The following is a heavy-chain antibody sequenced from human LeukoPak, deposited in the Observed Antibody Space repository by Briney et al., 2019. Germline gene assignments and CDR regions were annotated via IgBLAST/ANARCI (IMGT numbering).Heavy chain of an antibody. CDR3: ARYNYWSYGGSFSYFDS. CDR2: INTITGNP. CDR1: GYTFATYA. D-gene: IGHD3-16*01. Sequence: ASVKVSCKASGYTFATYAMNWVRQAPGQGLEWMGWINTITGNPTYAQGFTGRFVFSLDTSVSTAYLHINSLKADDTAVYYCARYNYWSYGGSFSYFDSWGQGTLVTVSS. J-gene: IGHJ4*02. V-gene: IGHV7-4-1*02.